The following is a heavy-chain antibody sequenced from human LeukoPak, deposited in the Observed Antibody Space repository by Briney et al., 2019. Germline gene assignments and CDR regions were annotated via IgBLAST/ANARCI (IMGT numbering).Heavy chain of an antibody. V-gene: IGHV3-23*01. D-gene: IGHD3-3*01. Sequence: PVGSLRLSCAASGFTFSSYAMSWVRQAPGKGLEWVSAISGSGGSTYYADSVKGRFTISRDNSKNTLYLQMNSLRAEDTVVYYCAKADYDFWSGYLYYFDYWGQGTLVTVSS. J-gene: IGHJ4*02. CDR2: ISGSGGST. CDR3: AKADYDFWSGYLYYFDY. CDR1: GFTFSSYA.